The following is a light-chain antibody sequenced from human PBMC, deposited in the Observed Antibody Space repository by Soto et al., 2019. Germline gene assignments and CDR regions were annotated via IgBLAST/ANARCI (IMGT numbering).Light chain of an antibody. CDR2: DVS. CDR1: SSEVGAYNY. V-gene: IGLV2-14*01. Sequence: QSALTQPASVSGSPGQSITISCTGTSSEVGAYNYVSWYQQHPGEAHKFMIFDVSNRPSGVSNRFSGSKSGNTASLTISWLQAEDEADYYCTSYTSSGTYGFGTGTKVTVL. J-gene: IGLJ1*01. CDR3: TSYTSSGTYG.